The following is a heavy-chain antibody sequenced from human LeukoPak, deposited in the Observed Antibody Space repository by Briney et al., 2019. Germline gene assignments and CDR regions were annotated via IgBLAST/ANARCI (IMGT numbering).Heavy chain of an antibody. V-gene: IGHV1-2*06. CDR1: GYTFTGFY. D-gene: IGHD3-10*01. J-gene: IGHJ4*02. CDR2: INPNSGGT. Sequence: ASVKVSCKACGYTFTGFYLHWVRQAPGQGLEWMGRINPNSGGTNYAQKFQGRVTMTRDTSISTAYMELSSLRSDDPAVYYCARVVGGNYYGSETDDYWGQGTLVTVSS. CDR3: ARVVGGNYYGSETDDY.